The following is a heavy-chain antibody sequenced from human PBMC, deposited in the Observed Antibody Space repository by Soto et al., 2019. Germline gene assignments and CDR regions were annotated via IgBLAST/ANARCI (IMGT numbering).Heavy chain of an antibody. CDR2: ISSSSSYI. J-gene: IGHJ6*02. CDR3: ARDRPRSNYDILTGSYYYYGMDV. CDR1: GFTFSSYS. D-gene: IGHD3-9*01. V-gene: IGHV3-21*01. Sequence: EVQLVESGGGLVKPGGSLRLSCAASGFTFSSYSMNWVRQAPGKGLEWVSSISSSSSYIYYEDSVKGRFTISRDNAKNSLYLQMNSLRAEDTAVYYCARDRPRSNYDILTGSYYYYGMDVWGQGTTVTVSS.